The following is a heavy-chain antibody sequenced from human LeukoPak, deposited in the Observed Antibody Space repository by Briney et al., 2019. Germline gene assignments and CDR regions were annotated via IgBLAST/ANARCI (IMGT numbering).Heavy chain of an antibody. J-gene: IGHJ4*02. V-gene: IGHV4-59*12. Sequence: SETLSLTGTVSGRAISSYYWSWIRQPPGKGLEWSGYIYYSGGRNYNPSLMCRVTISADTSNNQFSLKLSSVTATATDVYYCARDSGSYSYLFDYWGQGTLVTVSS. D-gene: IGHD1-26*01. CDR3: ARDSGSYSYLFDY. CDR1: GRAISSYY. CDR2: IYYSGGR.